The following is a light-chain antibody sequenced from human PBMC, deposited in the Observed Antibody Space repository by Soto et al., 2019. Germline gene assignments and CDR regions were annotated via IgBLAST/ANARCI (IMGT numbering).Light chain of an antibody. CDR2: GAS. CDR3: QQRSNWPPEVT. V-gene: IGKV3-15*01. Sequence: EIVMTQSPATLSVSPGERATLSCRASQSVSSNLAWSQQEPGQAPSPLIYGASTRATGIPARFSGSGCGTELNLTISSLQSEDFALYYCQQRSNWPPEVTFGQGTRLEIK. CDR1: QSVSSN. J-gene: IGKJ5*01.